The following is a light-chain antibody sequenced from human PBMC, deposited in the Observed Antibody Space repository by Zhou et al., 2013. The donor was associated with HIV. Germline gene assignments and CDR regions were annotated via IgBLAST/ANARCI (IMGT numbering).Light chain of an antibody. CDR2: GAS. Sequence: EIVLTQSPGTLSLSPGERVTLSCRASQSVSTAYLAWYQHKPGQAPRLLIYGASSRATGIPARFSGSGSGTDFTLTISSLEPEDFAVYYCQQRYNWPKTFGQGTKLEIK. CDR1: QSVSTAY. J-gene: IGKJ2*01. CDR3: QQRYNWPKT. V-gene: IGKV3D-20*02.